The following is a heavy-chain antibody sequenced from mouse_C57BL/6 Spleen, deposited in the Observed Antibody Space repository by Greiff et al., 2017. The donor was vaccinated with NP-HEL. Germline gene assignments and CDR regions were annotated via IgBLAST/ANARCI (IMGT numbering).Heavy chain of an antibody. CDR1: GFTFTDYY. J-gene: IGHJ4*01. CDR3: ARYKGDAMDY. CDR2: IRNKANGYTT. Sequence: EVKLMESGGGLVQPGGSLSLSCAASGFTFTDYYMSWVRQPPGKALGWLGFIRNKANGYTTEYSASVKGRFTISRDNSQSILYLQMNALRAEDSATYYCARYKGDAMDYWGQGTSVTVSS. V-gene: IGHV7-3*01.